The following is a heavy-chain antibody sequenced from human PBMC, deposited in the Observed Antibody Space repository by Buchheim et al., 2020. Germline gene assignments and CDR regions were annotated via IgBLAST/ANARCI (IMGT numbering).Heavy chain of an antibody. V-gene: IGHV1-2*04. J-gene: IGHJ5*02. CDR1: GYTFTGYY. CDR3: ARDYPRLSSSWYQDWFDP. Sequence: QVQLVQSGAEVKKPGASVKVSCKASGYTFTGYYMHWVRQAPGQGLEWMGWINPNSGGTNYAQKFQGWVTMTRDTSISPAYMELSRLRSDDTAVYYCARDYPRLSSSWYQDWFDPWGQGTL. D-gene: IGHD6-13*01. CDR2: INPNSGGT.